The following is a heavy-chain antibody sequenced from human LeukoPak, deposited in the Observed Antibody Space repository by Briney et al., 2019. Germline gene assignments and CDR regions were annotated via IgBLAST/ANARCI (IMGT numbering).Heavy chain of an antibody. CDR2: ISYDGSNK. J-gene: IGHJ6*04. CDR1: GFTFSSYA. D-gene: IGHD2-2*01. Sequence: GRSLRLSCAASGFTFSSYAMHWVRQAPGKGLEWVAVISYDGSNKYYADSVKGRFTISRDNSKNTLYLQMNSLRAEDTAVYYCARGGLYCSSTSCYVLYYYYYYGMDVWGKGTTVTVSS. CDR3: ARGGLYCSSTSCYVLYYYYYYGMDV. V-gene: IGHV3-30*04.